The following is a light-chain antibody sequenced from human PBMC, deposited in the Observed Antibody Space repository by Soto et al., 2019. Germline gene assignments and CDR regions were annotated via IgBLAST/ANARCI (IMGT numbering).Light chain of an antibody. CDR1: SSDIGGYNY. Sequence: QSLLTQPASVSGSPGQSITISCTGTSSDIGGYNYVSWYQQHPGKAPKLMIYDVSTRPSAVSNRFSGSKSGNTASLTISGCQAEDEADYYCSSYTSSSTYVYGTGTKVTVL. V-gene: IGLV2-14*01. J-gene: IGLJ1*01. CDR2: DVS. CDR3: SSYTSSSTYV.